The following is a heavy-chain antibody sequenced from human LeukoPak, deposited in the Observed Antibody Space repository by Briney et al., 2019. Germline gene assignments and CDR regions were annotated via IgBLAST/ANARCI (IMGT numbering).Heavy chain of an antibody. CDR1: GGTFSSYA. CDR2: IIPIFGTA. D-gene: IGHD2-2*01. CDR3: ARESSDIVVVPGPTGRYYYYYMDV. J-gene: IGHJ6*03. Sequence: ASVKVSCKASGGTFSSYAISWVRQAPEQGLEWMGGIIPIFGTANYAQKFQGRVTITADESTSTAYMELSSLRSEDTAVYYCARESSDIVVVPGPTGRYYYYYMDVWGKGTTVTVSS. V-gene: IGHV1-69*13.